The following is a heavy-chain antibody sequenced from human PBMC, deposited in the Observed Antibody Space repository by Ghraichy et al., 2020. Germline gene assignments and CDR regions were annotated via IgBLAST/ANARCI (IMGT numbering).Heavy chain of an antibody. D-gene: IGHD6-19*01. CDR2: IYYSGST. Sequence: SETLSLTCTVSVGSVSSGSYYWSWIRQPPGKGLEWIGYIYYSGSTNYNPSLKSRVTISVDTSKNQFSLKLSSVTAADTAVYYCVLLESIAVAADSSYYVIDVWGQGTTVTVSS. CDR1: VGSVSSGSYY. J-gene: IGHJ6*02. V-gene: IGHV4-61*01. CDR3: VLLESIAVAADSSYYVIDV.